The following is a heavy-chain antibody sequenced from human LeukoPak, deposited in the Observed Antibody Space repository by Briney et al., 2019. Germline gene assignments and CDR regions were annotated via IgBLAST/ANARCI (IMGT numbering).Heavy chain of an antibody. Sequence: SVKVSCKASGGTFSSYAISWVRQAPGQGLEWMGRIIPILGIANYAQKFQGRVTITADKSTSTAYMELSSLRSEDTAVYYCAATYYYGSGSYYGYFDYWGQGTLVTVSP. J-gene: IGHJ4*02. V-gene: IGHV1-69*04. CDR3: AATYYYGSGSYYGYFDY. CDR1: GGTFSSYA. CDR2: IIPILGIA. D-gene: IGHD3-10*01.